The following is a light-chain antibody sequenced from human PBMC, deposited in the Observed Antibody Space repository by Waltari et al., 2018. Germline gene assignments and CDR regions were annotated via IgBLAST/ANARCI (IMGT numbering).Light chain of an antibody. CDR1: NSGSKS. J-gene: IGLJ2*01. CDR3: QVWDNSSDHVV. CDR2: DYS. Sequence: SCVLTQPPSVSVAPGTTARLTFGGNNSGSKSVHWYQQKTGQAPLLVVYDYSARPSGIPERFAGSNSGNTATLTISRVEAGDEADYYCQVWDNSSDHVVFGGGTNLTVL. V-gene: IGLV3-21*03.